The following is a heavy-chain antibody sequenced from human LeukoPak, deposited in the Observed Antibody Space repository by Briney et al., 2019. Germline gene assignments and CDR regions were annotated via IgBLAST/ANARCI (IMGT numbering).Heavy chain of an antibody. CDR2: ITGSGAFT. CDR3: AIPGIAAAGETYLDY. V-gene: IGHV3-23*01. CDR1: GFTFRKYS. J-gene: IGHJ4*02. Sequence: GGSLRLSCAASGFTFRKYSMTWVRQAPGKGMEWVSAITGSGAFTDYADSVKGRFTISRDNSKNTLYLQVDSPRAEDTAVYYCAIPGIAAAGETYLDYWGQGTLVTVSS. D-gene: IGHD6-13*01.